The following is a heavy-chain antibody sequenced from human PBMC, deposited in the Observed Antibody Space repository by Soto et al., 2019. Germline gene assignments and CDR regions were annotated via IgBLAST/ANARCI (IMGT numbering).Heavy chain of an antibody. D-gene: IGHD4-17*01. Sequence: QVQLVQSGPDVKKPGASVKVSCQASGYTFGSSGITWVRQAPGQGLEWMGWISTYNDYTEYAQKLQCRVTMTTDTSTNTAYMERRSLRSDDTAGLYCARDSHGDYDGYDSDNWGQGTLVTVSS. CDR2: ISTYNDYT. CDR3: ARDSHGDYDGYDSDN. V-gene: IGHV1-18*01. J-gene: IGHJ4*02. CDR1: GYTFGSSG.